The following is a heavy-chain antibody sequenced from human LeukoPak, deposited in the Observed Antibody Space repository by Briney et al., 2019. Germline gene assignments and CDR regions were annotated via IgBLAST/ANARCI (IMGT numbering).Heavy chain of an antibody. CDR3: AREKVDCSGGSCYLTFDY. J-gene: IGHJ4*02. Sequence: GASVKVSCKASGYTFTSYDINWVRQAPGQGLEWMGGIIPIFGTANYAQKFQGRVTITADESTSTAYMELSSLRSEDTAVYYCAREKVDCSGGSCYLTFDYWGQGTLVTVSS. CDR2: IIPIFGTA. CDR1: GYTFTSYD. V-gene: IGHV1-69*13. D-gene: IGHD2-15*01.